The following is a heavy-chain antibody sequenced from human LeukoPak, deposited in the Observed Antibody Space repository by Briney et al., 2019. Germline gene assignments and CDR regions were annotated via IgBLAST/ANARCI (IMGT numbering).Heavy chain of an antibody. Sequence: SETLSLTCTVSGGSISNYYWYWIRQPPGKGLECIGYIYHSGSTNYNPSLKSRVTISVDMSKNQFSLKLRSVTAADTAVYYCAREVGLGMYNWFDPWGQGTLVTVSS. CDR3: AREVGLGMYNWFDP. CDR2: IYHSGST. D-gene: IGHD3-16*01. J-gene: IGHJ5*02. CDR1: GGSISNYY. V-gene: IGHV4-59*01.